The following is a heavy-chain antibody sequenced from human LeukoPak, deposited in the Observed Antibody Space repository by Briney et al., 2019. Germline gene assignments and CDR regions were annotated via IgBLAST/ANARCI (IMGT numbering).Heavy chain of an antibody. CDR2: IWYGGSNK. J-gene: IGHJ3*02. D-gene: IGHD3-3*01. Sequence: GRSLRLSCAASGFTFSSYGMHWVRQAPGKGLEWVAVIWYGGSNKYYADSVKGRFTISRDNSKNTLYLQMNSLRAEDTAVYYCAAFGVVIRDAFDIWGQGTMVTVSS. CDR1: GFTFSSYG. V-gene: IGHV3-33*08. CDR3: AAFGVVIRDAFDI.